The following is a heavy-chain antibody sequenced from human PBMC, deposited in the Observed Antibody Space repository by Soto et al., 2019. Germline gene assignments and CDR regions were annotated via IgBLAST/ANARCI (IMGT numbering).Heavy chain of an antibody. V-gene: IGHV1-69*06. CDR3: AKGGAADKYYFDY. J-gene: IGHJ4*02. CDR2: NIPVFGTA. Sequence: PEEVPCMASGGHFRSYVLSWVGQAREQGLEWRGGNIPVFGTANYAQKFQGRVTITADKSTSTAYMELSSLRSEDTAVYYGAKGGAADKYYFDYWGQGTLVTVSS. CDR1: GGHFRSYV. D-gene: IGHD6-13*01.